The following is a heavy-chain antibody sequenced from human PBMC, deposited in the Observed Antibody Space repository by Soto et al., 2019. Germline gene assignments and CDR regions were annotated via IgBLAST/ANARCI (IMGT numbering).Heavy chain of an antibody. Sequence: EVQLVESGGGLVQPGGSLRLSCAASGFTFSSYDMYWARQATGKGLEWVSTIGTAGDTYYPGSVKGRFTISRENAKYSLYLQMNSLRAEDTAVYYCARGGTTVVTPIDYWGQGTLVTVSS. J-gene: IGHJ4*02. CDR2: IGTAGDT. D-gene: IGHD4-17*01. V-gene: IGHV3-13*01. CDR1: GFTFSSYD. CDR3: ARGGTTVVTPIDY.